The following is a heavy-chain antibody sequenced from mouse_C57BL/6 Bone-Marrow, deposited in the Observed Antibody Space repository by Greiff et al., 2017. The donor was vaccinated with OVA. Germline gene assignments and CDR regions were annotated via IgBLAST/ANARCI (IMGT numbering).Heavy chain of an antibody. CDR3: TTQATTTVVASRYYFDY. CDR2: IDPENGDT. CDR1: GFNIKDDY. Sequence: VQLQQSGAELVRPGASVKLSCTASGFNIKDDYMHWVKQRPEQGLEWIGWIDPENGDTEYASKFQGKATITADTSSNTAYLQLSSLTSEDTAVYYGTTQATTTVVASRYYFDYWGQGTTLTVSS. J-gene: IGHJ2*01. D-gene: IGHD1-1*01. V-gene: IGHV14-4*01.